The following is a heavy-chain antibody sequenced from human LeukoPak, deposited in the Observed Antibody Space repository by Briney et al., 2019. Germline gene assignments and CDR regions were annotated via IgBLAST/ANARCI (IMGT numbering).Heavy chain of an antibody. J-gene: IGHJ3*02. CDR3: AREARESQGAFDI. Sequence: ASVKVSCKASGYTFITYGISWVRQAPGQGLEWMGWINSYNGNTNYAQKLQGRVTMTTDTFTSTAYMELRSLRSDDTAVYYCAREARESQGAFDIWGQGTVVTVSS. V-gene: IGHV1-18*01. CDR1: GYTFITYG. CDR2: INSYNGNT.